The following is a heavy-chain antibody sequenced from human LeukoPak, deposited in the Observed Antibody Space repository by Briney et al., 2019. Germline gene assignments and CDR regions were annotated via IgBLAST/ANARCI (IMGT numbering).Heavy chain of an antibody. V-gene: IGHV4-39*01. Sequence: SETLPLTCTVPGGSISSSSYYSGWIRQPPGKGLEWIGSIYYSGNTYYNPSLRGRVTISVDTSKNQFSLNLSSVTAADTAVYYCARFVTGDGAFDIWGQGTMVTVSS. CDR3: ARFVTGDGAFDI. CDR2: IYYSGNT. D-gene: IGHD7-27*01. CDR1: GGSISSSSYY. J-gene: IGHJ3*02.